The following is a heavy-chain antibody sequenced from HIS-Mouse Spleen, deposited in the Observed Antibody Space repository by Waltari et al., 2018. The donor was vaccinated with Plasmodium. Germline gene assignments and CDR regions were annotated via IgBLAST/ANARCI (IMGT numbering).Heavy chain of an antibody. D-gene: IGHD6-13*01. J-gene: IGHJ2*01. CDR3: ASSWYWYFDL. CDR1: GLPFSSYW. V-gene: IGHV3-7*01. Sequence: EVQLVESGGGLVQPGGSLRLSCADSGLPFSSYWMGWVRKAPGKGLEVVANINKDGSEKYYVDSVKGRFTISRDNAKNSLYLQMNSLRAEDTAVYYCASSWYWYFDLWGRGTLVTVSS. CDR2: INKDGSEK.